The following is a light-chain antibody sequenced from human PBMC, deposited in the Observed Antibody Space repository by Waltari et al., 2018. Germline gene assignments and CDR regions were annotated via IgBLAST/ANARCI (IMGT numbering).Light chain of an antibody. Sequence: DIQMTQSPSSLSASVGDRATTTCQPSQDISTYLNWYQQKPGKAPKLLIYDGSNLEKGVPSRFSGGGSETDFSFTISSLQSEDIATYYCQQYEDVPYTFGQGTKLMIK. CDR1: QDISTY. J-gene: IGKJ2*01. CDR3: QQYEDVPYT. CDR2: DGS. V-gene: IGKV1-33*01.